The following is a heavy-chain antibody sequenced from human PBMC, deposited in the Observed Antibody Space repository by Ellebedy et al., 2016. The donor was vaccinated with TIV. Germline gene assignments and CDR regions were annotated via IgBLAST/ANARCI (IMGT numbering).Heavy chain of an antibody. V-gene: IGHV4-59*01. CDR1: GASISSYY. CDR3: ARDLGRYGMDV. Sequence: SETLSLTCNVSGASISSYYWSWIRQPPGQGLEWIGDIHHSGNSHIHPSLKSRVTLSLDTSKNQFSLGLTSVTAADTATYYCARDLGRYGMDVWGQGTTVTVSS. CDR2: IHHSGNS. J-gene: IGHJ6*02.